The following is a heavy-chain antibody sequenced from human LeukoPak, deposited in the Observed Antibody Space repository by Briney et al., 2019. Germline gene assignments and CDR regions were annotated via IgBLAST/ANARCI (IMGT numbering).Heavy chain of an antibody. CDR2: INPNSGGT. D-gene: IGHD3-10*01. CDR1: GYTFTSYG. CDR3: ASLRGVMAYYYYGMDV. J-gene: IGHJ6*02. V-gene: IGHV1-2*02. Sequence: GASVKVSCKASGYTFTSYGISWVRQAPGQGLEWMGWINPNSGGTNYAQKFQGRVTMTRDTSISTAYMELSRLRSDDTAVYYCASLRGVMAYYYYGMDVWGQGTTVTVSS.